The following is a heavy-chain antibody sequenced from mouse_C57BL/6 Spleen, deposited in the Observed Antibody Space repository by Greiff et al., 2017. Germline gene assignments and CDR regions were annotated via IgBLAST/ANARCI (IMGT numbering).Heavy chain of an antibody. V-gene: IGHV7-3*01. Sequence: DVMLVESGGGLVQPGGSLSLSCAASGFTFTDYYMSWVRQPPGKALEWFGFIRNKANGYTTEYSASVKGRFTISRDNSESILYLQMNALRAEDSATYYRGRDQLREKAMDDWGKGTSVTVSS. CDR2: IRNKANGYTT. CDR3: GRDQLREKAMDD. J-gene: IGHJ4*01. D-gene: IGHD3-2*02. CDR1: GFTFTDYY.